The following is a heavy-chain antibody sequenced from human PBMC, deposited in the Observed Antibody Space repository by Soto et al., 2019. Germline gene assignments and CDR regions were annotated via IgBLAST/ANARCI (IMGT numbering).Heavy chain of an antibody. CDR1: GFTFSSYP. J-gene: IGHJ4*02. V-gene: IGHV3-30-3*01. Sequence: QVQLVESGGGVVQPGRSLRLSCAASGFTFSSYPIHWVRQAPGKGLEWVALISYNGSNKDYADSVKGRFTISRDNSKNTLYLQMNSLRAEDTAVYYCARVNVPAASWYFDYWGQGTLVTVSS. D-gene: IGHD2-2*01. CDR3: ARVNVPAASWYFDY. CDR2: ISYNGSNK.